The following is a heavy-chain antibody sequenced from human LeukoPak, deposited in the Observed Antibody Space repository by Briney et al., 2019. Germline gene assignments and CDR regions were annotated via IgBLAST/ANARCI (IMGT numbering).Heavy chain of an antibody. CDR2: IYYSGST. CDR3: ARQLGYCSSTSCYADKVDY. J-gene: IGHJ4*02. V-gene: IGHV4-39*01. Sequence: SETLSLTCTVSGGSISSSSYYWGWIRQPPGKGLEWIGSIYYSGSTYYNPSLKSRVTISVDTSKNQFSLKLSTVTAADTAVYYCARQLGYCSSTSCYADKVDYWGQGTLVTVSS. CDR1: GGSISSSSYY. D-gene: IGHD2-2*01.